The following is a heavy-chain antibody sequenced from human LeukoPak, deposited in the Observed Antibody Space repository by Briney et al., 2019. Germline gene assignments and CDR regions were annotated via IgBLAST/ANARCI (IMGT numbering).Heavy chain of an antibody. Sequence: PGGSLRLSCAASEFTFSSYAMHWGRQAPGKGLEWVAVISFDGSNKYYADSVKGRFTISRDNSKNTLYLQMNSLRAEDTAVYYCARDTYSYGYIYYFDYWGQGTLVTVSS. V-gene: IGHV3-30-3*01. CDR3: ARDTYSYGYIYYFDY. D-gene: IGHD5-18*01. CDR2: ISFDGSNK. CDR1: EFTFSSYA. J-gene: IGHJ4*02.